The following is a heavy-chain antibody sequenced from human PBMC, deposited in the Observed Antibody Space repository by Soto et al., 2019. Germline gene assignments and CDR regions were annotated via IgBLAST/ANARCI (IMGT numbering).Heavy chain of an antibody. D-gene: IGHD6-13*01. CDR2: ISSNGENT. CDR1: GFTFSYHG. Sequence: PGGSLRLSCAASGFTFSYHGMNWVRQAPGKGLEWVSTISSNGENTHYADSVKGRFTISSDNSSNTVALQMNSLRVEDTATYYCVSWVFAHFVSLGQGTLANVSS. CDR3: VSWVFAHFVS. J-gene: IGHJ4*01. V-gene: IGHV3-23*01.